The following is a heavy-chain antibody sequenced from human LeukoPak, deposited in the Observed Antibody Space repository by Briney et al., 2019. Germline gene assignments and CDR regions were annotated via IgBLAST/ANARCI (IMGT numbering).Heavy chain of an antibody. CDR2: ISSSSSYI. CDR1: GSTFSSYS. V-gene: IGHV3-21*01. D-gene: IGHD5-18*01. Sequence: GGSLRLSCAASGSTFSSYSMNWVRQAPGKGLEWVSSISSSSSYIYYADSVKGRFTISRDNAKNSLYLQMNSLRAEGTAVYYCARDGAMAGAFDIWGQGTMVTVSS. J-gene: IGHJ3*02. CDR3: ARDGAMAGAFDI.